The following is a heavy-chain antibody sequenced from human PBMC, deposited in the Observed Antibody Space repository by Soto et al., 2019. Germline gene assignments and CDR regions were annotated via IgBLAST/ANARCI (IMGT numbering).Heavy chain of an antibody. D-gene: IGHD4-17*01. Sequence: TSETLSLTCTVSGGSISSSSYYWGWIRQPPGKGLEWIGSIYYSGSTYYNPSLKSRVTISVDTSKNQFSLKLSSVTAADTAVYYCARSTTVTTPYYYGMDVWGQGTTVTVSS. CDR2: IYYSGST. J-gene: IGHJ6*02. CDR1: GGSISSSSYY. CDR3: ARSTTVTTPYYYGMDV. V-gene: IGHV4-39*01.